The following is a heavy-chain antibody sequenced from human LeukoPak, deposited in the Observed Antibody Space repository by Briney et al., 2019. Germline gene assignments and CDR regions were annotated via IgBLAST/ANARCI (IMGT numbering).Heavy chain of an antibody. V-gene: IGHV4-34*01. CDR3: ARGLRTTVSYVKRSDY. Sequence: SETLSLTCAVYGGSFSGYYWSWIRQPPGKGLEWIGEINHSGSTNYNPSLKSRVTISVDTSKNQFSLKLSSVTAADTAVYYCARGLRTTVSYVKRSDYWGQGTLVTASS. CDR1: GGSFSGYY. D-gene: IGHD4-17*01. CDR2: INHSGST. J-gene: IGHJ4*02.